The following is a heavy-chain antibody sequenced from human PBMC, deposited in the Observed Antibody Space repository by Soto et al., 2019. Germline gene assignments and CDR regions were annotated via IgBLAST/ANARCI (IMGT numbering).Heavy chain of an antibody. D-gene: IGHD3-9*01. CDR1: GFTFSSYG. J-gene: IGHJ6*02. Sequence: QVQLVESGGGVVQPGRSLRLSCAASGFTFSSYGMHWVRQAPGKGLEWVAVISYDGSNKYYADSVKGRFTISRDNSKNTLDLQINSLRAEDTAVYYCAKEGQYYDILTGYRSYYGMDVWGQGTTVTVSS. CDR3: AKEGQYYDILTGYRSYYGMDV. CDR2: ISYDGSNK. V-gene: IGHV3-30*18.